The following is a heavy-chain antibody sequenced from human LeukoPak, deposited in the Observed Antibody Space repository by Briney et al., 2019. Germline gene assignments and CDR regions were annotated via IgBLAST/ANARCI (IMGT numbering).Heavy chain of an antibody. CDR1: GYTFTSYD. Sequence: ASVKVSCKASGYTFTSYDINWVRQATGQGLEWMGWMNPNSGNTGYAQKFQGRVTMTRNTSISTAYMELSSLRSEDTAVYCCARGQRCRGVAAAGGYWGQGTLVTVSS. V-gene: IGHV1-8*01. J-gene: IGHJ4*02. D-gene: IGHD6-13*01. CDR3: ARGQRCRGVAAAGGY. CDR2: MNPNSGNT.